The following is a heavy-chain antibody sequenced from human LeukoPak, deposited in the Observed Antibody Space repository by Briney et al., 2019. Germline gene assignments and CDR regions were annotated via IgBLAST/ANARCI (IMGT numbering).Heavy chain of an antibody. CDR3: ARLGLHGSGTYYFFDY. J-gene: IGHJ4*02. D-gene: IGHD3-10*01. CDR1: GQSLTGHF. CDR2: SDPNTGDT. V-gene: IGHV1-2*02. Sequence: GASVKVSCKASGQSLTGHFIHWVRQAPGQCLELVGWSDPNTGDTIYAQNFQGRVTVTSATSISTAYMELSRLTSDDTAVYFCARLGLHGSGTYYFFDYWGQGTLVTVSS.